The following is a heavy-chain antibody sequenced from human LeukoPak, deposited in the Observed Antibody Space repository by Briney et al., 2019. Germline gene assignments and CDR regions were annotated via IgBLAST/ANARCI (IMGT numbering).Heavy chain of an antibody. CDR2: IYSSGST. Sequence: SVPLSLPCTVSSGSFSSYYWSWMRQPPGKGLEGVEHIYSSGSTNYNPSLKSRFTISVDTSKNQFSLKLSSVTAADTAVYYCARDSSSWFPRYYGMDVWGQGTTVTVSS. CDR3: ARDSSSWFPRYYGMDV. D-gene: IGHD6-13*01. CDR1: SGSFSSYY. V-gene: IGHV4-59*01. J-gene: IGHJ6*02.